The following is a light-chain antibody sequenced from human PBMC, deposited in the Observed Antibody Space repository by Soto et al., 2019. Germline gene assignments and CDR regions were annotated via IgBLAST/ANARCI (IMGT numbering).Light chain of an antibody. V-gene: IGKV3-20*01. CDR3: QQYGSSTST. CDR1: QSVSSSY. J-gene: IGKJ1*01. Sequence: EIVLTQSPGTLSLSPGERATLSCRASQSVSSSYLAWYQQKPGQAPRLLIYAASSRDTGIQDRFSGSGSGTDFTLTISTLEPDDLPVYYCQQYGSSTSTFGQGTQVEIK. CDR2: AAS.